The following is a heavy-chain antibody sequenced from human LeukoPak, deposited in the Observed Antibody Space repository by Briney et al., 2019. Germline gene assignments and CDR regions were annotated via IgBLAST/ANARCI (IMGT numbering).Heavy chain of an antibody. CDR1: GGSISTYY. CDR2: IYHSGST. Sequence: SETLSLTCTVSGGSISTYYWSWIRQPPGKGLEWIGYIYHSGSTDYNPSLKSRVTISVDTSKSQFSLKLTSVTAADTAVYYCARAERYCSSTSCPPSYYYYYMDVWGKGTTVTVSS. V-gene: IGHV4-59*12. J-gene: IGHJ6*03. D-gene: IGHD2-2*01. CDR3: ARAERYCSSTSCPPSYYYYYMDV.